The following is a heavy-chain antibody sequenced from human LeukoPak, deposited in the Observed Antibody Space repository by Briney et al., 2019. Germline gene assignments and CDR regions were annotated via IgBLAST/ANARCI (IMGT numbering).Heavy chain of an antibody. D-gene: IGHD3-22*01. CDR3: ARDGDSSGYAYFDY. Sequence: SETLSLTCTVSGGSISSYYWSWIRQPPGKGLEWTGYIYYSGSTYYNPSLKSRVTISVDTSKNQFSLKLSSVTAADTAVYYCARDGDSSGYAYFDYWGQGTLVTVSS. CDR1: GGSISSYY. CDR2: IYYSGST. V-gene: IGHV4-59*12. J-gene: IGHJ4*02.